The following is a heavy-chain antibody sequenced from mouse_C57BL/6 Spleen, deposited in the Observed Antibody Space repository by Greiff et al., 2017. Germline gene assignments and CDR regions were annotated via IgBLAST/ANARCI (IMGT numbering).Heavy chain of an antibody. J-gene: IGHJ3*01. V-gene: IGHV1-50*01. CDR3: ARSQLGRSCFSY. CDR1: GYTFTSYW. Sequence: QVQLQQPGAEFVKPGASVKLSCKASGYTFTSYWMQWVKQRPGQGLEWFGEIDPSDSYTNSNQKLKGKATLTVYTSSSTAYMQLSILTSEDSAVYYCARSQLGRSCFSYWDQGTLVTVSA. CDR2: IDPSDSYT. D-gene: IGHD4-1*02.